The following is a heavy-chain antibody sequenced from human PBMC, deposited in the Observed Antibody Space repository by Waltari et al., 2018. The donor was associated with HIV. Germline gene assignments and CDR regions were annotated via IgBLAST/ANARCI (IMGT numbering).Heavy chain of an antibody. CDR2: ISSDGSNK. V-gene: IGHV3-30*03. J-gene: IGHJ6*02. CDR3: APLREDV. CDR1: GFTFSSYG. Sequence: QVQLVESGGGVVQPGRSLRLSCEASGFTFSSYGMHWVRQAPGKGLEWVAVISSDGSNKYYADSVKGRFTISRDNSKNTLYLQLNSLRAEDTAVYYCAPLREDVWGQGTTVTVSS.